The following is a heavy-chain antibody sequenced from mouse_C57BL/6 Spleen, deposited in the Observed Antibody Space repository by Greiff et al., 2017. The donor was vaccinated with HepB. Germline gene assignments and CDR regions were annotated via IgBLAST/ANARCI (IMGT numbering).Heavy chain of an antibody. V-gene: IGHV1-64*01. CDR2: IHPNSGST. D-gene: IGHD1-1*01. Sequence: VQLQQSGAELVKPGASVKLSCKASGYTFTSYWMHWVKQRPGQGLEWIGMIHPNSGSTNYNEKFKSKATLTVDKSSSTAYMQLSSLTSEDSAVYYCARGAYYGSSPGGFAYWGQGTLVTVSA. J-gene: IGHJ3*01. CDR1: GYTFTSYW. CDR3: ARGAYYGSSPGGFAY.